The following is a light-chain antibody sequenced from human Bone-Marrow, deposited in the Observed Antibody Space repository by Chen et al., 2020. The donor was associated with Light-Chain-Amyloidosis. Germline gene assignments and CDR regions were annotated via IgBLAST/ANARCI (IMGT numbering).Light chain of an antibody. J-gene: IGLJ1*01. V-gene: IGLV2-14*01. CDR3: SSYTITNTLV. Sequence: QSALTQPASVSGSPWQSITIPCTGTSSDVGGDNHVSWYQQHPDKAPKLMIYEVTNRPSWVPDRFSGSKSDNTASLTISGLQTEDEADYFCSSYTITNTLVFGSGTRVTVL. CDR1: SSDVGGDNH. CDR2: EVT.